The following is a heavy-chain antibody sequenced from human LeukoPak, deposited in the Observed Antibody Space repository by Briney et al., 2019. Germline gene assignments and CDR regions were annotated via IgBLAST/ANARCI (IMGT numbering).Heavy chain of an antibody. V-gene: IGHV4-34*01. CDR3: ARDILGYCSSTSCPTRWFDP. J-gene: IGHJ5*02. Sequence: SETLSLTCAVYGGPFSGYYWSWIRQPPGKGLEWIGEINHSGSTNYNPSLKSRVTISVDTSKNQFSLKLSSVTAADTAVYYCARDILGYCSSTSCPTRWFDPWGQGTLVTVSS. D-gene: IGHD2-2*01. CDR1: GGPFSGYY. CDR2: INHSGST.